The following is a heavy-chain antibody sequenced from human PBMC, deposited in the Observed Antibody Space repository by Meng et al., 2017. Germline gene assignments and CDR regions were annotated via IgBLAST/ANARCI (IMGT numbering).Heavy chain of an antibody. V-gene: IGHV1-69*05. CDR1: GGTFSSYA. J-gene: IGHJ3*02. CDR3: ARDYSGGYAPGEAFDI. CDR2: INPICGTA. D-gene: IGHD1-26*01. Sequence: SVKVSCKASGGTFSSYAISWVRQAPGQGLEWMGGINPICGTANYAQKFQGRVTITTDESSSTAYMELSSLRSEDTAVYYCARDYSGGYAPGEAFDIWGQGTMVTVSS.